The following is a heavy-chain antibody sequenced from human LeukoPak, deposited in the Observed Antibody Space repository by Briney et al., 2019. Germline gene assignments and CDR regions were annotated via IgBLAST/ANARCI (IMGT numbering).Heavy chain of an antibody. V-gene: IGHV3-9*03. CDR2: ISWNSGSI. CDR3: AKGTGYSSSWYSAFDI. Sequence: GGSLRLSCAASGFTFDDYAMHWVRQAPGKGLEWVSGISWNSGSIGYADSVKGRFTISRDNAKNSLYLQMNSLRAEDMALYYCAKGTGYSSSWYSAFDIWGQGTMVTVSS. J-gene: IGHJ3*02. CDR1: GFTFDDYA. D-gene: IGHD6-13*01.